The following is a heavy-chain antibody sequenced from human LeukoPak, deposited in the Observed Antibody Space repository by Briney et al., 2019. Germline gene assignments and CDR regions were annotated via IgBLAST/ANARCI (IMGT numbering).Heavy chain of an antibody. CDR2: ISWDGGST. D-gene: IGHD3-10*01. J-gene: IGHJ4*02. CDR1: GFTFDDYT. V-gene: IGHV3-43*01. CDR3: AKDGGMWFGDPLDY. Sequence: GGSLRLSCAASGFTFDDYTMHWVRQAPGKGLEWVSLISWDGGSTYYADSVKGRFTISRDNSKNSLYLQMNSLRTEDTALYYCAKDGGMWFGDPLDYWGQGTLVTVSS.